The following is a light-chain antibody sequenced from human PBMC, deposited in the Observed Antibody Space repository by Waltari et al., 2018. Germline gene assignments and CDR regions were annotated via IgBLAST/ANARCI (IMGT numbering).Light chain of an antibody. Sequence: QSALTQTASVSGSLGQSISISCTGTSSHVGTFHYVCWFQQHPGKAPKPLVYEVTRRPSGVSARFSGSRSGNTASLTISGLQPEDEADYYCSSFRSDETVVFGGGTTLTVL. V-gene: IGLV2-14*01. CDR1: SSHVGTFHY. CDR3: SSFRSDETVV. CDR2: EVT. J-gene: IGLJ2*01.